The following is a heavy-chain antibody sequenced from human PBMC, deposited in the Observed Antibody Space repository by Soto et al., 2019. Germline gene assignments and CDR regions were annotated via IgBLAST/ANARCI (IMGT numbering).Heavy chain of an antibody. Sequence: VKVSCKASGGTFSSYTISWVRQAPGQGLEWMGRIIPILGIANYAQKFQGRVTITADKSTSTAYMELSSLRSEDTAVYYCARDPYYDILTGTSNWFDPWGQGTLVTVSS. D-gene: IGHD3-9*01. J-gene: IGHJ5*02. CDR3: ARDPYYDILTGTSNWFDP. V-gene: IGHV1-69*04. CDR2: IIPILGIA. CDR1: GGTFSSYT.